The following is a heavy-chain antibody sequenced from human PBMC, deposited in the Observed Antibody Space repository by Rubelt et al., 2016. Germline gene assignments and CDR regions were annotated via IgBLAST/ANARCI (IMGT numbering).Heavy chain of an antibody. CDR3: ARGSAPYSGSYGY. Sequence: APGQGLEWMGWINPNSGGTNYAQKFQGWVTMTRDTSISTAYMELSRLRSDDTAVYYCARGSAPYSGSYGYWGQGTLVTVSS. D-gene: IGHD1-26*01. J-gene: IGHJ4*02. CDR2: INPNSGGT. V-gene: IGHV1-2*04.